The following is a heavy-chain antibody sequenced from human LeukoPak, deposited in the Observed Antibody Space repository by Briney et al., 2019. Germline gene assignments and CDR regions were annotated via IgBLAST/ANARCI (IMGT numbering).Heavy chain of an antibody. CDR2: ISGSGGIT. V-gene: IGHV3-23*01. CDR3: AKAHLPDYYYMDV. CDR1: GFTFSAYV. Sequence: PGGSLRLSCAASGFTFSAYVMSWVRQAPGKGLEWVSSISGSGGITYYTDSVKGRFTISRDNSRNTLHLQMNSLRAEDTALYYCAKAHLPDYYYMDVWGKGTTVTVSS. J-gene: IGHJ6*03.